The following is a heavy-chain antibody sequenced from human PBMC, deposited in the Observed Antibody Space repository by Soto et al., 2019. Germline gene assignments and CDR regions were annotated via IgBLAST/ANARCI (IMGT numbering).Heavy chain of an antibody. CDR3: ARERGYSGYDSGWFDP. CDR2: ISSSSSTI. CDR1: GFTFSSYS. J-gene: IGHJ5*02. V-gene: IGHV3-48*01. D-gene: IGHD5-12*01. Sequence: HPGGSLRLSCAASGFTFSSYSMNWVRQAPGKGLEWVSYISSSSSTIYYADSVKGRFTISRDNAKNSLYLQMNSLRAEDTAVYYCARERGYSGYDSGWFDPWGQGTLVTVSS.